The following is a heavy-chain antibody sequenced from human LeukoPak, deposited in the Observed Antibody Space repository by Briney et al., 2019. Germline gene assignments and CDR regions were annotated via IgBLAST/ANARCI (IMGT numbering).Heavy chain of an antibody. V-gene: IGHV1-18*01. CDR3: ARDYGDSHYYYGMDV. Sequence: ASVKVSCKASGYTFTSYGISWVRQAPGQGLEWMGWISAYNGNTNYAQKLQGRVTMTTDTSTSTAYMELWSLRSDDTAVYYCARDYGDSHYYYGMDVWGQGTTVTVSS. CDR2: ISAYNGNT. J-gene: IGHJ6*02. CDR1: GYTFTSYG. D-gene: IGHD4-17*01.